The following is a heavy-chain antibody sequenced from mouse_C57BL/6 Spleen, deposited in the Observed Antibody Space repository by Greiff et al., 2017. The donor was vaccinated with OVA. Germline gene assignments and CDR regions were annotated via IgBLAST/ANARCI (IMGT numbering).Heavy chain of an antibody. Sequence: DVQLVESGEGLVKPGGSLKLSCAASGFTFSSYAMSWVRQTPEKRLEWVAYISSGGDYIYYADTVKGRFTISRDNARNTLYLQMSSLKSEDTAMYYCTRDSPDGYYAMDYWGQGTSVTVSS. CDR3: TRDSPDGYYAMDY. CDR2: ISSGGDYI. CDR1: GFTFSSYA. V-gene: IGHV5-9-1*02. D-gene: IGHD2-3*01. J-gene: IGHJ4*01.